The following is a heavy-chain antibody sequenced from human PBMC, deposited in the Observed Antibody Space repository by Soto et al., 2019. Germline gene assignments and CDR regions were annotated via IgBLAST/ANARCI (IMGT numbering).Heavy chain of an antibody. J-gene: IGHJ6*02. Sequence: PGESLKISCEGSGYSLTTHWINWVRQMPGKGLEWMGRIDPSQSYFNYNPSFQGHVTISADKSISTAYLQWSSLKASDTAMYYCARTPFGELFSVRYYYYGMDVWGQGNTVTVSS. CDR1: GYSLTTHW. D-gene: IGHD3-10*01. V-gene: IGHV5-10-1*01. CDR3: ARTPFGELFSVRYYYYGMDV. CDR2: IDPSQSYF.